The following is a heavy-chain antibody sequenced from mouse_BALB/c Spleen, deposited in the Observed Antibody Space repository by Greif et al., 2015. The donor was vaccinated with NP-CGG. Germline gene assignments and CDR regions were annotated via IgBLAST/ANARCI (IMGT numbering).Heavy chain of an antibody. CDR1: GYSFTGYY. CDR2: ISCYNGAT. Sequence: LVKTGASVKISCKASGYSFTGYYMHWVKQSHGKSLEWIGYISCYNGATSYNQKFKGKATFTVDTSSSTAYMQFNSLTSEDSAVYYCARGDYYGSRYYAMDYWGQGTSVTVSS. CDR3: ARGDYYGSRYYAMDY. D-gene: IGHD1-1*01. V-gene: IGHV1S34*01. J-gene: IGHJ4*01.